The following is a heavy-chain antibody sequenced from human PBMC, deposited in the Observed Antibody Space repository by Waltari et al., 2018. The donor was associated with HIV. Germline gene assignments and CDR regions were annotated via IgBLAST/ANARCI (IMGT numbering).Heavy chain of an antibody. CDR1: GGSISTYY. V-gene: IGHV4-59*01. Sequence: QVQLQDSGPGLVKPSEPLSLICTVPGGSISTYYWGWIRQPPGKGREWIGYISYTGSTDYNPSLKSRVTISVDTSKNQFSLKLTSVTAADTAQYYCARYSSAWTGFDYWGQGTLVTVSS. CDR2: ISYTGST. CDR3: ARYSSAWTGFDY. J-gene: IGHJ4*02. D-gene: IGHD6-19*01.